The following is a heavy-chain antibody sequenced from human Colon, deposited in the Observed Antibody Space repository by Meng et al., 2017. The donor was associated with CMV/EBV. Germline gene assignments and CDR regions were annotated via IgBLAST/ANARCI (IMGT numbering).Heavy chain of an antibody. CDR2: ISYSGSYI. V-gene: IGHV3-21*01. CDR1: GFTFSSYS. Sequence: GESLKISCTASGFTFSSYSMNWVRQAPGKGLEWVSSISYSGSYIYYADSVKGRFTISRHNAKNSLYLQMNSLRAEDTAVYYCAREGNAMDVWGQGTTVTVSS. CDR3: AREGNAMDV. J-gene: IGHJ6*02. D-gene: IGHD3-10*01.